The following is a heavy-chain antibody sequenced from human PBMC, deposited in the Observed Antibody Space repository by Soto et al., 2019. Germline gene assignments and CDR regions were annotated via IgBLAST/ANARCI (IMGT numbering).Heavy chain of an antibody. D-gene: IGHD2-2*01. CDR1: GDYIHVGGYY. J-gene: IGHJ5*02. CDR2: IYYTGKT. CDR3: GRDLTSNANCIDP. Sequence: SETLSLTCSVSGDYIHVGGYYWTWIRQRPGKGLEWMGYIYYTGKTYYNPSLESRLTMSVDRSKNQSSLRLTSVTAADTAVYFCGRDLTSNANCIDPWGQGTLVTVSS. V-gene: IGHV4-30-4*01.